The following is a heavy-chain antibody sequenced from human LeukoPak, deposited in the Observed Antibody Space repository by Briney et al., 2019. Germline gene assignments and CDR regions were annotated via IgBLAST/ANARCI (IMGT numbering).Heavy chain of an antibody. D-gene: IGHD5-18*01. Sequence: ASVKVSCKASGGTSSSYAISWVRQAPGQGLEWMGRIIPILGIANYAQKFQGRVTITADKSTSTAYMELSSLRSEDTAVYYCARDVDTAMVTGGMDVWGQGTTVTVSS. J-gene: IGHJ6*02. CDR1: GGTSSSYA. CDR2: IIPILGIA. V-gene: IGHV1-69*04. CDR3: ARDVDTAMVTGGMDV.